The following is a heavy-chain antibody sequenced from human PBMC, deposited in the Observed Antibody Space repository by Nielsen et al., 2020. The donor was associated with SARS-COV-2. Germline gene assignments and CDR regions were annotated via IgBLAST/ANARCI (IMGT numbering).Heavy chain of an antibody. Sequence: ASVKVSCKASGYSFVTYGISWVRQAPGRGLEWMGWIAVYNSHAEYAQNFKGRVTLSTDTFTDTAYMDLRSLRYDDTAVYYCARTRPFYYGLGVWGQGTTVTVSS. CDR2: IAVYNSHA. V-gene: IGHV1-18*04. D-gene: IGHD2-2*01. CDR3: ARTRPFYYGLGV. J-gene: IGHJ6*02. CDR1: GYSFVTYG.